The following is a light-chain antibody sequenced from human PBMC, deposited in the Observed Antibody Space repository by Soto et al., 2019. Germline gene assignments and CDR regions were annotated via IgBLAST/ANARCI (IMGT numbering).Light chain of an antibody. Sequence: DLQMTQSPSTLSASVGDRVSITCRASQSISSWLAWYQQKPGKAPKLQIYKASRLESGVPSRFSGSGSGTQFTLTISSLQPDDFATYYCQQYSSSWYTFGQGTKLEIK. CDR2: KAS. CDR1: QSISSW. CDR3: QQYSSSWYT. J-gene: IGKJ2*01. V-gene: IGKV1-5*03.